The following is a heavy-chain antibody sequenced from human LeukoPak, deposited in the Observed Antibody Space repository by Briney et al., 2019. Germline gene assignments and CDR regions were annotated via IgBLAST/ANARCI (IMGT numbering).Heavy chain of an antibody. Sequence: SETLSLTCTVSGGSISSYYWSWIRQPPGKGLEWIGYIYYSGSTNYNPSLKSRVTISVDTSKNQFSLKLSSVTAADTAVYYCARSYYDFLLPLRMAFDIWGQGTMVTVSS. V-gene: IGHV4-59*01. D-gene: IGHD3-3*01. CDR3: ARSYYDFLLPLRMAFDI. CDR1: GGSISSYY. J-gene: IGHJ3*02. CDR2: IYYSGST.